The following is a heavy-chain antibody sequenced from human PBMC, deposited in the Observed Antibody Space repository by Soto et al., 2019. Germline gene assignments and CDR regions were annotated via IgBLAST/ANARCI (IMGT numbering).Heavy chain of an antibody. Sequence: QVQLVQSGAEVKKPGASVKVSCKASGYTFTSYGFIWVRQAPGQGLEWMGWISAYNGNTNYAQKVQGRVTMNTDTSTTTAYMELRILRSDDPAVYYCARDRGSHPLDYWGQGTLVTVSS. J-gene: IGHJ4*02. CDR2: ISAYNGNT. CDR3: ARDRGSHPLDY. CDR1: GYTFTSYG. V-gene: IGHV1-18*01. D-gene: IGHD1-26*01.